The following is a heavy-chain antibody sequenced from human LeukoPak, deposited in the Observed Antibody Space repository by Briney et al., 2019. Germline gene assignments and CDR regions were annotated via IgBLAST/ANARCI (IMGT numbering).Heavy chain of an antibody. V-gene: IGHV1-18*04. CDR1: GYTSTSYG. J-gene: IGHJ5*02. CDR3: ARDFGFSSGSNWFDP. Sequence: ASAKVSCKAAGYTSTSYGISWVRQAPGQGLEWMGWISTYNGNTIYAQKLQGRVTMTRDTSTSTAYMELRSLRSDDTAVYYCARDFGFSSGSNWFDPWGQGTLVTVSS. D-gene: IGHD6-19*01. CDR2: ISTYNGNT.